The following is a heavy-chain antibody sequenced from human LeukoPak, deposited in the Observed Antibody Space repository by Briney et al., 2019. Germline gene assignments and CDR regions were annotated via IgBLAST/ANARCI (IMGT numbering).Heavy chain of an antibody. CDR2: INYSGST. J-gene: IGHJ4*02. V-gene: IGHV4-59*01. D-gene: IGHD3-9*01. CDR3: ATQTGYYNPFDN. CDR1: GGSISSYY. Sequence: SETLSLTCTVSGGSISSYYWSWIRQPPGEGLEWIGYINYSGSTNYNPSLKSRVTISVDTSKNQFSLKLSSVTAADTAVYYCATQTGYYNPFDNWGQGTLVTVSS.